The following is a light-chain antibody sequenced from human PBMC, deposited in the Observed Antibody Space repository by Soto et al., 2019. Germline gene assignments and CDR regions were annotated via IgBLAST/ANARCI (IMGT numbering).Light chain of an antibody. Sequence: DVLMTQSPLSLPVTPGEPASFSCSSSHSLLDSNGYNYLDWYLQKPGQSPQLLIYLGSNRSSGVPDRFSGSGSGTDFTLKISRVEAEDVWVYYCMQALQTPITFGQGTRLEIK. CDR1: HSLLDSNGYNY. V-gene: IGKV2-28*01. CDR3: MQALQTPIT. CDR2: LGS. J-gene: IGKJ5*01.